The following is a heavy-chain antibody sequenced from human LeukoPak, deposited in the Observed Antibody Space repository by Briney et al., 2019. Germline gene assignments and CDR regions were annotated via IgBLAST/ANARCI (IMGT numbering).Heavy chain of an antibody. CDR2: ISSSSSYI. CDR1: GFTFSSYE. CDR3: ARVASSGWYVGDYYYMYV. J-gene: IGHJ6*03. Sequence: GGSLRLSCAASGFTFSSYEMNWVRQAPGKGLEWVSSISSSSSYIYYADSVKGRFTISRDNAKNSLYLQMNSLRAEDTAVYYCARVASSGWYVGDYYYMYVWGKGTTVTVSS. D-gene: IGHD6-19*01. V-gene: IGHV3-21*01.